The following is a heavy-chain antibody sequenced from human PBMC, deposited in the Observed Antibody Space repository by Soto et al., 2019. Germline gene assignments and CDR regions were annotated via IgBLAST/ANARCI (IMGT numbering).Heavy chain of an antibody. CDR2: IIPILGIA. CDR3: ARDPLIVVVPAAMPGPDCSAGICYSDAFDI. V-gene: IGHV1-69*08. J-gene: IGHJ3*02. CDR1: GGTFSSYT. Sequence: QVQLVQSGAEVKKPGSSVKVSCKASGGTFSSYTISWVRQAPGQGLEWMGRIIPILGIANYAQKFQGRVTITADKPTSTASLELSSLRSQDTAVYHCARDPLIVVVPAAMPGPDCSAGICYSDAFDIWGQGTMVTVSS. D-gene: IGHD2-2*01.